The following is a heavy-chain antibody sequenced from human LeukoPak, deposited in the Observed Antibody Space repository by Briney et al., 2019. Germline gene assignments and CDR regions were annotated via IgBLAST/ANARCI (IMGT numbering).Heavy chain of an antibody. D-gene: IGHD4-11*01. CDR2: IYPGDSET. CDR1: GYRFTTYW. V-gene: IGHV5-51*01. Sequence: GESLKISCKGSGYRFTTYWIGWVRQTPGKDLEWMGIIYPGDSETRYSPSFQGQVTISADKSISSAYLQWSSLKASDTAMYYCATRNDYRAFDIWGQGTMVTVSS. J-gene: IGHJ3*02. CDR3: ATRNDYRAFDI.